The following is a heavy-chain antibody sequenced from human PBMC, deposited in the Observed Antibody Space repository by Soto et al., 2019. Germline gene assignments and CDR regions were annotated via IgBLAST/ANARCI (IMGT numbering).Heavy chain of an antibody. CDR3: ARLVRGVMSRDY. J-gene: IGHJ4*02. CDR1: GGPFSGYY. CDR2: ISYSGNT. V-gene: IGHV4-34*01. D-gene: IGHD3-10*01. Sequence: QVQLQQWGAGLLKPSETLSLTCVVYGGPFSGYYWSWIRQPPGKGLEWIGEISYSGNTNYNPSLKRRITMSVDTSKNQFSLKLNSVTAADTAVYYCARLVRGVMSRDYWGQGTLVNVSS.